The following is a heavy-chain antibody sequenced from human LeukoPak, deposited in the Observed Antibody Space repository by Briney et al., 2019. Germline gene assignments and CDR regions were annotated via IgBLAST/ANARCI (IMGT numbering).Heavy chain of an antibody. J-gene: IGHJ4*02. V-gene: IGHV3-23*01. D-gene: IGHD3-3*01. CDR2: IGGSGVTA. CDR3: AKRGDDFWSGYYYYFDY. CDR1: GFTFDDYA. Sequence: GGSLRLSCAASGFTFDDYAMHWVRQTPGKGLEWVSTIGGSGVTAYYADSVKGRFTISRDNSKNTLYLQMNSLRAEDTAVYYCAKRGDDFWSGYYYYFDYWGQGTLVTVSS.